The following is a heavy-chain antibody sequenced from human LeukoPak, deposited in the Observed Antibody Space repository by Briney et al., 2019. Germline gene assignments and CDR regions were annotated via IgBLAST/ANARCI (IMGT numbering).Heavy chain of an antibody. D-gene: IGHD3-22*01. J-gene: IGHJ4*02. Sequence: SETLSLTCAVYGGSFSGYYWSWIRQHPGKGLEWIGYIYYSGSTYYNPSLKSRVTISVDTSKNQFSLKLSSVTAADTAVYYCARVGRLLPLDYWGQGTLVTVSS. V-gene: IGHV4-34*01. CDR3: ARVGRLLPLDY. CDR2: IYYSGST. CDR1: GGSFSGYY.